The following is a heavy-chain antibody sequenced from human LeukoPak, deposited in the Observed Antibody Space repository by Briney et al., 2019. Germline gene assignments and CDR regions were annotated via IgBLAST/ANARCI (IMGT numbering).Heavy chain of an antibody. Sequence: ASQTLSLTCTVSGGSISSGGYYWSWIRQPPGKGLEWIGYIYHSGSTYYNPSLKSRVTISVDRSKNQFSLKLSSVTAADTAVYYCARDVAARFDYWGQGTLVTVSS. CDR1: GGSISSGGYY. V-gene: IGHV4-30-2*01. D-gene: IGHD6-6*01. CDR2: IYHSGST. J-gene: IGHJ4*02. CDR3: ARDVAARFDY.